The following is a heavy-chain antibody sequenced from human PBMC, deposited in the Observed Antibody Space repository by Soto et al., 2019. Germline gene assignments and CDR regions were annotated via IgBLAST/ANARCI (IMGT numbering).Heavy chain of an antibody. CDR1: GFTFSSYA. Sequence: GGSLRLSCAASGFTFSSYAMSWVRQAPGKGLEWVSAISGSGGSTYYADSVKGRFTISRDNSKNTLYLQMNSLRAEDTAVYYCATRLYSSGWAIDYWGQGTLVTVSS. CDR3: ATRLYSSGWAIDY. D-gene: IGHD6-19*01. CDR2: ISGSGGST. J-gene: IGHJ4*02. V-gene: IGHV3-23*01.